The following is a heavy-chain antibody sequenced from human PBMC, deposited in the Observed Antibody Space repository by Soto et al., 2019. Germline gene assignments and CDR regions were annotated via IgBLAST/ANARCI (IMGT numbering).Heavy chain of an antibody. D-gene: IGHD2-2*02. Sequence: GGSLRLSCAASGFTFSSYSMNWVRQAPGKGLEWVSSISSSSSYIYYADSVKGRFTISRDNAKNSLYLQMNSLRAEDTAVYYCARCSSTSCYTTDYWGQGTLVTVSS. J-gene: IGHJ4*02. CDR2: ISSSSSYI. CDR3: ARCSSTSCYTTDY. V-gene: IGHV3-21*01. CDR1: GFTFSSYS.